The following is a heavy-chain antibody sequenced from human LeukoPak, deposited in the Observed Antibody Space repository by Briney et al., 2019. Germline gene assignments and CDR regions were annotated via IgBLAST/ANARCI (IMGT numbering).Heavy chain of an antibody. CDR1: GFTFSSYA. CDR3: AKAKYSSSSDLLDY. Sequence: PGGSLRLSCAASGFTFSSYAMSWVRQAPGKGLEWVSAISGGGGSTYYADSVKGRFTISRDISKNTLFLQMNSLRADDTAVYYCAKAKYSSSSDLLDYWGQGTLVTVSS. D-gene: IGHD6-6*01. J-gene: IGHJ4*02. V-gene: IGHV3-23*01. CDR2: ISGGGGST.